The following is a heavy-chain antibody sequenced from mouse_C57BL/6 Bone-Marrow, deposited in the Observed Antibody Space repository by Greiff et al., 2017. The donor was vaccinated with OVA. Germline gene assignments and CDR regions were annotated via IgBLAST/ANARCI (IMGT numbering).Heavy chain of an antibody. J-gene: IGHJ4*01. CDR3: ARWWLPDKAMDY. Sequence: EVQLQQSGPELVKPGASVKLSCKASGYTFTDYSMNWVKQSPGKSLEWIGDINPKNGGTSYNQKFKGKATLTVDKSSSTAYMELRSLTSEDSAVYYCARWWLPDKAMDYWGQGTSVTVSS. CDR2: INPKNGGT. V-gene: IGHV1-26*01. CDR1: GYTFTDYS. D-gene: IGHD1-1*02.